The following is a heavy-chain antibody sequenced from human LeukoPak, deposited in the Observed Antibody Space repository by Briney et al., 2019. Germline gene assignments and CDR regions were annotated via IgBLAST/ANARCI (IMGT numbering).Heavy chain of an antibody. Sequence: SETLSLTCTVSGGSISSYYWSWIRQPPGKGLEWTGYIYYSGSTNYNPSLKSRVTISVDTSKNQFSLKLSSVTAAGTAVYYCARDGWDYDSSGYYLTSRYFDYWGQGTLVTVSS. CDR2: IYYSGST. CDR3: ARDGWDYDSSGYYLTSRYFDY. J-gene: IGHJ4*02. CDR1: GGSISSYY. D-gene: IGHD3-22*01. V-gene: IGHV4-59*01.